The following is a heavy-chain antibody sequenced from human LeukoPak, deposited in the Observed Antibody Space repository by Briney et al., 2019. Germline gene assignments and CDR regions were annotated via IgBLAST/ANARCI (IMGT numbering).Heavy chain of an antibody. CDR2: VYYSGST. Sequence: SETLSLTCTVSGGSINSYYWSWMRQPPGKGLEWIGYVYYSGSTNYNPSLKSRVTISIDTSKSQFSLKLSSVTAADTAVYYCARRPPYDISGYLDYWGQGTLVTVSS. V-gene: IGHV4-59*08. D-gene: IGHD3-22*01. CDR1: GGSINSYY. CDR3: ARRPPYDISGYLDY. J-gene: IGHJ4*02.